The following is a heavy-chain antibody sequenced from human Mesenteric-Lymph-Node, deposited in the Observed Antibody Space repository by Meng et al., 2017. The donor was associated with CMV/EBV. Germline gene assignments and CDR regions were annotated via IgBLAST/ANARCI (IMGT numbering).Heavy chain of an antibody. D-gene: IGHD5-24*01. CDR1: GFAFSSYG. CDR3: AKEGVYDGYAVDY. J-gene: IGHJ4*02. Sequence: GGSLRLSCAASGFAFSSYGMHWVRQAPGKGLEWVSVIWADGSNKYYGDSVKGRFTVSRDNSKNTLYLQMNSLRAEDTAVYYCAKEGVYDGYAVDYWGQGTLVTVSS. CDR2: IWADGSNK. V-gene: IGHV3-33*03.